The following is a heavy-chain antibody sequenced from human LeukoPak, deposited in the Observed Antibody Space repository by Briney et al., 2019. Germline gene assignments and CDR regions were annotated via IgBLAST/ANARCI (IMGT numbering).Heavy chain of an antibody. CDR1: GGSISSGSYY. J-gene: IGHJ5*02. V-gene: IGHV4-61*02. CDR3: ARVVVGQLVRWFDP. CDR2: IYTSGST. D-gene: IGHD6-6*01. Sequence: SQTLSLTCTVSGGSISSGSYYWSWIRQPAGKGLEWIGRIYTSGSTNYSPSLKSRVTISVDTSKNQFSLKLSSVTAADTAVYYCARVVVGQLVRWFDPWGQGTLVTVSS.